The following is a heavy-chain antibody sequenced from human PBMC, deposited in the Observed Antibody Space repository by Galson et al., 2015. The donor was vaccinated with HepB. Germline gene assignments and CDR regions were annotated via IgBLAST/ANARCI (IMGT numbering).Heavy chain of an antibody. V-gene: IGHV1-24*01. CDR1: GYTLTELS. Sequence: SVKVSCKVSGYTLTELSMHWVRQAPGKGLEWMGGFDPEDGETIYAQKFQGRVTMTEDTSTDTAYMELSSLRSEDTAVYYCATGGPVRVVAATKFDYWGQGTLVTVSS. CDR2: FDPEDGET. D-gene: IGHD2-15*01. CDR3: ATGGPVRVVAATKFDY. J-gene: IGHJ4*02.